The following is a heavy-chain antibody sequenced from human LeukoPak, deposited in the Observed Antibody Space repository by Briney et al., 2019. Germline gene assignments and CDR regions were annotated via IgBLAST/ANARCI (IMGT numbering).Heavy chain of an antibody. CDR2: ISYDGSNK. V-gene: IGHV3-30-3*01. J-gene: IGHJ6*03. Sequence: PGGSLRLPCAASGFTFSSYAMHWVRQAPGKGLEWVAVISYDGSNKYYADSVKGRFTISRDNAKNSLYLQMNSLRAEDTAVYYCARGESGSPPYYYYYMDVWGKGTTVTVSS. CDR1: GFTFSSYA. D-gene: IGHD1-26*01. CDR3: ARGESGSPPYYYYYMDV.